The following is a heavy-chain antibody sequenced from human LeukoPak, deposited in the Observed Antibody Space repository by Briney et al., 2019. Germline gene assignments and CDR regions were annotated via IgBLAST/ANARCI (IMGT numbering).Heavy chain of an antibody. D-gene: IGHD2-15*01. V-gene: IGHV3-7*05. Sequence: GGSLRLSCAASGFTFSSYWMSWVRQAPGKGLEWVANIKKDGSEKYYVDSVKGRFTISRDNAKNSLFLQMNSLRAEDTAVYHCARGPLGYCSWSSCSFDYWGQGTLVTVSS. J-gene: IGHJ4*02. CDR1: GFTFSSYW. CDR2: IKKDGSEK. CDR3: ARGPLGYCSWSSCSFDY.